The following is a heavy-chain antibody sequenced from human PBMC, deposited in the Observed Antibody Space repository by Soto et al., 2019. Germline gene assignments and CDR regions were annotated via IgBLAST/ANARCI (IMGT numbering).Heavy chain of an antibody. D-gene: IGHD4-17*01. V-gene: IGHV1-2*04. Sequence: QVPLVQSGAEVKKPGASVKVSCKASGYTFTGYYMHWVRQAPGQGIEWMGWNNPTSGGTNYAQKFQGWVTMTRDTSVSTAYMELSRLRSDDTAVYYCARESTVTTFYGMDVWGRGTTVTVSS. CDR2: NNPTSGGT. CDR3: ARESTVTTFYGMDV. CDR1: GYTFTGYY. J-gene: IGHJ6*02.